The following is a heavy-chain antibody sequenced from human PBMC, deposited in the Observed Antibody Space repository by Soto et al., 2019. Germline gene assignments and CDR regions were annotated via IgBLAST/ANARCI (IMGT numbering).Heavy chain of an antibody. Sequence: EVQLVESGGGLVQPGGSLRLSCAAAGFTFSSYSMNWVRQAPGKGLEWVSYITSSSRTIYYADSVKGRFTISRDNAKNSLYLQMNSLRAEDTAVYYWARPYYYGSGSFDYWGQGTLVTVSS. J-gene: IGHJ4*02. CDR1: GFTFSSYS. D-gene: IGHD3-10*01. V-gene: IGHV3-48*01. CDR3: ARPYYYGSGSFDY. CDR2: ITSSSRTI.